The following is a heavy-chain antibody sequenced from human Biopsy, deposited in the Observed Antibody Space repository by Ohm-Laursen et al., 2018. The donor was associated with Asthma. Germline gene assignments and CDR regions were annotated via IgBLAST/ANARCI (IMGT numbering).Heavy chain of an antibody. Sequence: ASVKVSCKISGYSLTDLSMHWVRQAPGQGLEWMGGHDHEEGGTVNAWRFQGRVTMTEDTSTDTAYMELSSLSSDDTAVYYCASDFPKDYVRYNFQFWGQGTLVPVSS. D-gene: IGHD4-17*01. J-gene: IGHJ4*02. CDR2: HDHEEGGT. CDR1: GYSLTDLS. V-gene: IGHV1-24*01. CDR3: ASDFPKDYVRYNFQF.